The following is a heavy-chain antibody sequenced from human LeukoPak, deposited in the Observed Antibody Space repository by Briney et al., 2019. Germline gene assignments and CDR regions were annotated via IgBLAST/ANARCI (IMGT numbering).Heavy chain of an antibody. V-gene: IGHV4-34*01. CDR1: GGSFSGYY. Sequence: PSETLSLNCAAYGGSFSGYYWSWIRQPPGKGLEWIGEINHSGSTNYNPSLKSRVTISVDTSKKQFSLKLSSVTAAGTAVYYCASLRLGYCSSTGCYDAFDIWGQGTMVTVSS. J-gene: IGHJ3*02. CDR3: ASLRLGYCSSTGCYDAFDI. D-gene: IGHD2-2*01. CDR2: INHSGST.